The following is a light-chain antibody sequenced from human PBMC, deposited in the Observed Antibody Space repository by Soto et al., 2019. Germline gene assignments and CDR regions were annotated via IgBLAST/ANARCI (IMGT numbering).Light chain of an antibody. J-gene: IGLJ1*01. CDR1: NIGSKS. CDR3: QVGDSSSDHRGV. CDR2: YDS. Sequence: SYELTQPPSVSVAPGKTARITCGGNNIGSKSVHWYQQKPGQAPVLVIYYDSDRPSGIPERSSGSNSGNTATLTISRVEAGVGADYYCQVGDSSSDHRGVLGTGTKVTFL. V-gene: IGLV3-21*04.